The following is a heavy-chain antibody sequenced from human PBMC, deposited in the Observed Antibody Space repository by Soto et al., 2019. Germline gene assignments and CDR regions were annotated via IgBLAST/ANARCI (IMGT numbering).Heavy chain of an antibody. CDR1: GYTFTSYG. Sequence: QVQLVQSGAEVKKPGASVKVSCKASGYTFTSYGLSWVRQAPGQGLEWMGWISAYNGNTNYAQKLQGRVTMTTDTSTSTAYMELRSLRSDDTAVYYCARARPYCTNGVCYEDYYYGMDVWGQGTTVTVSS. D-gene: IGHD2-8*01. CDR2: ISAYNGNT. CDR3: ARARPYCTNGVCYEDYYYGMDV. J-gene: IGHJ6*02. V-gene: IGHV1-18*01.